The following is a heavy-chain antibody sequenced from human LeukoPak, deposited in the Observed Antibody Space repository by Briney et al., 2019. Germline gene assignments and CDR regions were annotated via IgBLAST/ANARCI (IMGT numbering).Heavy chain of an antibody. V-gene: IGHV1-69*04. J-gene: IGHJ4*02. CDR3: SYSSSEYFDY. D-gene: IGHD6-6*01. CDR1: GGTFSSYA. CDR2: NIPILGIA. Sequence: ASVKVSCKASGGTFSSYAISWVRQAPGKGFEWMGRNIPILGIANYAQKFRGRVTITADKSTSTAYMELSSLRSEDTAVYYCSYSSSEYFDYWGQGTLVTVSS.